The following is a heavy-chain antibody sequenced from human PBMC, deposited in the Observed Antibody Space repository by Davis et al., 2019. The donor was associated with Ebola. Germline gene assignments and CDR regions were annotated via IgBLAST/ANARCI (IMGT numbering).Heavy chain of an antibody. V-gene: IGHV1-18*01. CDR3: ARGGESLLHYYYYGMDV. J-gene: IGHJ6*02. CDR1: GYTFTSYG. Sequence: AASVKVSCKASGYTFTSYGISWVRQAPGQGLEWMGWISAYNGNTNYAQKLQGRVTMTTDTSTSTAYMELRSLRSDDTAVYYCARGGESLLHYYYYGMDVWGQGTTVTVSS. CDR2: ISAYNGNT.